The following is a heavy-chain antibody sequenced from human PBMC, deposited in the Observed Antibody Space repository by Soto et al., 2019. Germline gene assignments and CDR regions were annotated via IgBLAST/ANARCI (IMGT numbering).Heavy chain of an antibody. D-gene: IGHD3-3*01. J-gene: IGHJ4*02. CDR3: TTVFGIDFWSGYSDY. CDR2: IKSKTDGGTT. V-gene: IGHV3-15*01. CDR1: GFTFSDYY. Sequence: VQLVESGGGLVKPGGSLRLSCAASGFTFSDYYMSWIRQAPGKGLEWVGRIKSKTDGGTTDYAAPVKGRFTISRDDSKNTLYLQMNSLKTEDTAVYYCTTVFGIDFWSGYSDYWGQGTLVTVSS.